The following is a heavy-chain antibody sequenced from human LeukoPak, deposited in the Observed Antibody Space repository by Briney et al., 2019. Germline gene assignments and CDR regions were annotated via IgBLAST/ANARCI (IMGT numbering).Heavy chain of an antibody. CDR3: ARAKVGAAGFFDY. J-gene: IGHJ4*02. D-gene: IGHD6-13*01. CDR2: IYSDGTA. Sequence: GGSLRLSCAASGFTVSSNYMSWVLQAPGKGLEWVSIIYSDGTAYYADSVKGRFTISRDNSKNTLYLQMNSLRAEDTAVYYCARAKVGAAGFFDYWGQGTLVTVSS. V-gene: IGHV3-53*01. CDR1: GFTVSSNY.